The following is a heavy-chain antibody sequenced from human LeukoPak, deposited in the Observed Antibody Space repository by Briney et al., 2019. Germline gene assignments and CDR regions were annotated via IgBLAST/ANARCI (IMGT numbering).Heavy chain of an antibody. CDR3: AKDRPNYYGSNGHYYKLNGDC. Sequence: PGGSLRLSCAASGFTFSSCAMSWVRQAPGKGLEWVSSITSSGAATYYADSVKGRFTISRDNSDNTLYLQMNSLGAEDTAVYYCAKDRPNYYGSNGHYYKLNGDCWGQGTLVTVSS. CDR1: GFTFSSCA. CDR2: ITSSGAAT. D-gene: IGHD3-22*01. J-gene: IGHJ4*02. V-gene: IGHV3-23*01.